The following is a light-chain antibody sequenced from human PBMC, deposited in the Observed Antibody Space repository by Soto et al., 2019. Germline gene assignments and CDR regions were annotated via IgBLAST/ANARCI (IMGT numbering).Light chain of an antibody. CDR3: QQLNGYLELT. Sequence: DIQLTQSPSFLSASVGDRATITCRASQGISTYLAWYQQKLGKAPKLLIYDASTLQSGVPSRFSGSRSGTEFTLRISSLQPEDFATYYCQQLNGYLELTFGGGTKVDIK. CDR2: DAS. J-gene: IGKJ4*01. CDR1: QGISTY. V-gene: IGKV1-9*01.